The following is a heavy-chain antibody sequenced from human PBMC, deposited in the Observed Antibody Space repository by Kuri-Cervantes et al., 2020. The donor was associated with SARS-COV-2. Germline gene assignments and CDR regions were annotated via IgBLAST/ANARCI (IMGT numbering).Heavy chain of an antibody. CDR1: GGPISRHY. D-gene: IGHD3-3*01. Sequence: GSLRLSCTVSGGPISRHYWSWIRQPPGKGLEWIGYIYYGGSTNYNPSLKNRVTISIDTSKNQFSLMLSSMTAADTAVYYCASQVTIFGVEYDAFDIWGQGTTVTVSS. CDR3: ASQVTIFGVEYDAFDI. J-gene: IGHJ3*02. CDR2: IYYGGST. V-gene: IGHV4-59*11.